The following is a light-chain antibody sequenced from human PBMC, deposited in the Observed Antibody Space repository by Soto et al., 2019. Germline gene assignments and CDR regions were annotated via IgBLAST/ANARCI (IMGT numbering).Light chain of an antibody. J-gene: IGKJ1*01. Sequence: DLQMTQSPSSLSASVGDRVTITCRASQSISRYLNWYQQKPGKAPKVLIYAASSLQSGVPSRFSGSGSWTDFTLTISSLQREDFATYYCQQSYSTLTWTFGQGTKVEV. CDR1: QSISRY. CDR2: AAS. CDR3: QQSYSTLTWT. V-gene: IGKV1-39*01.